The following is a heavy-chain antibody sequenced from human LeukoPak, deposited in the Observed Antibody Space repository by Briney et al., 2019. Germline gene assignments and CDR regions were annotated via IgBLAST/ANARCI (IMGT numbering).Heavy chain of an antibody. D-gene: IGHD1-1*01. CDR2: ISWNSGSI. CDR3: ARDGEGSSVEPLDY. Sequence: PGRSLRLSCAASGFTFDDYAMHWVRHAPGKGLEWVSGISWNSGSIGYADSVKGRFTISRDNAKNSLYLQMNSLRAEDTALYYCARDGEGSSVEPLDYWGQGTLVTVSS. CDR1: GFTFDDYA. J-gene: IGHJ4*02. V-gene: IGHV3-9*01.